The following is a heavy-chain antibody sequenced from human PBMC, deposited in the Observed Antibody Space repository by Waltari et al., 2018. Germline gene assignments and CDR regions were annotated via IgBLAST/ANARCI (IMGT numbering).Heavy chain of an antibody. CDR3: ARIPGDKVGATGRDY. CDR1: GGSFSGYY. V-gene: IGHV4-34*01. Sequence: QVQLQQWGAGLLKPSETPSLTCAVYGGSFSGYYWSWIRQPPGKGLEWIGEINHSGSTNYNPSVKSRVTRSGDSSKNQFSLKLSSVTAADTAVYSCARIPGDKVGATGRDYWGQGTLVTVSS. J-gene: IGHJ4*02. D-gene: IGHD1-26*01. CDR2: INHSGST.